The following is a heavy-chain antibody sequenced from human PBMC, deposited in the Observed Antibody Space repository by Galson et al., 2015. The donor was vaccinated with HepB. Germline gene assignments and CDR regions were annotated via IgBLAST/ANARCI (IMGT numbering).Heavy chain of an antibody. V-gene: IGHV3-15*01. D-gene: IGHD6-13*01. CDR1: GFTFSNAW. CDR2: IKSKTDGGTT. Sequence: SLRLSCAASGFTFSNAWMSWVRQAPGKGLEWVGRIKSKTDGGTTDYAAPVKGRFTISRDDSKNTLYLQMNSLKTEDTAVYYCTTESPEIYSSSWYAYFYFDYWGQGTLVTVSS. CDR3: TTESPEIYSSSWYAYFYFDY. J-gene: IGHJ4*02.